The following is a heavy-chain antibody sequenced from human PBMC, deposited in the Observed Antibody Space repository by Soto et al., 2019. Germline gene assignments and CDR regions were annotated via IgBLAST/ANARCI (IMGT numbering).Heavy chain of an antibody. CDR1: GYTFTSYA. CDR2: INAGNGNT. CDR3: ARELGVYSYGYLTQAEQGLEADY. J-gene: IGHJ4*02. Sequence: QVQLVQSGAEVKKPGASVKVSCKASGYTFTSYAMHWVPQAPGQRLEWMGWINAGNGNTKYSQEFQGRVTITWDTSASTAYMELSSLRSEDTAVYYCARELGVYSYGYLTQAEQGLEADYWGQGSLVTVST. D-gene: IGHD5-18*01. V-gene: IGHV1-3*01.